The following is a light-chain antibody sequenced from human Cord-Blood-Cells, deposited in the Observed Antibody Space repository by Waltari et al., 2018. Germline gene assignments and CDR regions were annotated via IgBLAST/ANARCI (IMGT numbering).Light chain of an antibody. CDR2: DAS. Sequence: DIQMTQSPATLSASVGDSVTITCRSSQSTSSWLAWYQQKPGKAPKLLIYDASSLESGVPSRFSGSGSGTEFPLPISSLQPDDFATYYCQQYNSYSWTFGQGTKVEIK. CDR1: QSTSSW. V-gene: IGKV1-5*01. CDR3: QQYNSYSWT. J-gene: IGKJ1*01.